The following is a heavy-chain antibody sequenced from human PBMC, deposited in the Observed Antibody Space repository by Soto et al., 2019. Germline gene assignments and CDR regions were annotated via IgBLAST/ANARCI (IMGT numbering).Heavy chain of an antibody. J-gene: IGHJ4*02. D-gene: IGHD6-19*01. V-gene: IGHV4-30-2*01. CDR1: GGSISSDGYS. Sequence: QLQLQESGSGRVKHSQTLYLTCAVSGGSISSDGYSWSWIRRPPGKGLEWIGYIYHSGSTYYNPSLKSRVTISVDRSKNQFSLKLSSVTAADTAVYYCARAGGLGAVAVDYWGQGTLVTVSS. CDR3: ARAGGLGAVAVDY. CDR2: IYHSGST.